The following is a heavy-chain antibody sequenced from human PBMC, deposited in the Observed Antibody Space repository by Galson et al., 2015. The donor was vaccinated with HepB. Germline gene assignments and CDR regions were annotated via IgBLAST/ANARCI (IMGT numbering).Heavy chain of an antibody. V-gene: IGHV1-69*02. J-gene: IGHJ3*02. Sequence: SVTVSCKASGGTFSSYTISWVRQAPGQGLEWMGRIIPILGIANYAQKFQGRVTITADKSTSTAYMELSSLRSEDTAVYYCARVYCSSTSCPDDAFDIWGQGTMVTVSS. D-gene: IGHD2-2*01. CDR2: IIPILGIA. CDR3: ARVYCSSTSCPDDAFDI. CDR1: GGTFSSYT.